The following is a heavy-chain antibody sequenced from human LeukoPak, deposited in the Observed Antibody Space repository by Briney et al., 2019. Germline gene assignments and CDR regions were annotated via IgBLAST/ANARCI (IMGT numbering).Heavy chain of an antibody. CDR1: GYTFTSYG. CDR3: ARDGSYDILTGYYTMDV. CDR2: MNPNNGDT. J-gene: IGHJ6*04. D-gene: IGHD3-9*01. V-gene: IGHV1-8*02. Sequence: GASVKVSCKASGYTFTSYGISWVRQAPGQGLEWMGWMNPNNGDTGYAQKFQGRVTMTRNTSISAAYMELSSLRSEDTAVYYCARDGSYDILTGYYTMDVWGKGTTVTVSS.